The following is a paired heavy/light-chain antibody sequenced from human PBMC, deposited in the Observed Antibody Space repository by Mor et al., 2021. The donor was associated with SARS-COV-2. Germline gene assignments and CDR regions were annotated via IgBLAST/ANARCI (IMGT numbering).Heavy chain of an antibody. Sequence: QVQLVESGGGVVQPGRSLRLSCAASGFIFSSYPMHWVRQAPGKGLEWVAVISYDGSTQYYADSVKGRFTISRDNTKNTLYLQMNSLRPEDTAVYYCARDTRQTGQWQAPVLQNWGQGTLVTVST. CDR3: ARDTRQTGQWQAPVLQN. J-gene: IGHJ4*02. V-gene: IGHV3-30*04. CDR1: GFIFSSYP. D-gene: IGHD6-19*01. CDR2: ISYDGSTQ.
Light chain of an antibody. J-gene: IGKJ5*01. V-gene: IGKV1-39*01. CDR2: TTS. CDR3: QQSFRTLIT. Sequence: DIQMTQSPSSLSASVGDRVTITCRASQSISRYLNWYQQKPGKAPKLLIYTTSNLQSGVPSRFSGSGSGTDFTLTISSLQPEDFATYYCQQSFRTLITFGQGTRLEIK. CDR1: QSISRY.